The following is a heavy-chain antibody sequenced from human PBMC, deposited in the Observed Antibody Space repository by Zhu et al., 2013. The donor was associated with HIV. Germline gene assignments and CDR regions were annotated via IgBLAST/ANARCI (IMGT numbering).Heavy chain of an antibody. CDR1: GFSFSNFG. CDR3: ARRAPGFCSSTTCSHYWSFDV. J-gene: IGHJ2*01. V-gene: IGHV3-30*03. CDR2: ISFDGSSI. D-gene: IGHD2-2*01. Sequence: VQLVESGGGVVQPGKSLRLSCAASGFSFSNFGMHWVRQAPGRGLEWVAVISFDGSSIYYADSVKGRFTISRDNSKNTLYLQMDSLRAEDTAVFYCARRAPGFCSSTTCSHYWSFDVWAVAPWSLSPQ.